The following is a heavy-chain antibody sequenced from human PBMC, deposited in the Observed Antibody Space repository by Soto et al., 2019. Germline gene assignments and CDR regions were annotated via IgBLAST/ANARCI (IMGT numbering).Heavy chain of an antibody. D-gene: IGHD2-15*01. CDR1: GFTFSSYA. Sequence: GGSLRLCCAASGFTFSSYAMHWVRQAPGKGLEWVAVISYDGSNKYYADSVKGRFTISRDNSKNTLYLQMNSLRAEDTAVYYCARDLRYCSGGSCSRHFDYWGQGTLVTVSS. CDR2: ISYDGSNK. V-gene: IGHV3-30-3*01. CDR3: ARDLRYCSGGSCSRHFDY. J-gene: IGHJ4*02.